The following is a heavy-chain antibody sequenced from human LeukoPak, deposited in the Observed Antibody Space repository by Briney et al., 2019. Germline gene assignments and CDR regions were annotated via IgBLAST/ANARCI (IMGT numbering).Heavy chain of an antibody. CDR1: GGSISSYY. CDR2: IYYSGST. CDR3: AGQDEYYYGSGIFDP. V-gene: IGHV4-59*08. D-gene: IGHD3-10*01. J-gene: IGHJ5*02. Sequence: PSETLSLTCTVSGGSISSYYWSWIRQPPGKGLEWIGDIYYSGSTNYNPSLTSRVTISVDTSKNQFSLKLSSVTAADTAVYYCAGQDEYYYGSGIFDPWGQGTLVTVSS.